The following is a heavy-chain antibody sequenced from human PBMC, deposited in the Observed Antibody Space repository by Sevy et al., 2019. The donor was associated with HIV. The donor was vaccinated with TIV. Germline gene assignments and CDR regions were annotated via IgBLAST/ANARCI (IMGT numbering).Heavy chain of an antibody. CDR1: GFTFSSYA. V-gene: IGHV3-30-3*01. D-gene: IGHD3-22*01. J-gene: IGHJ4*02. CDR2: ISYDGSNK. Sequence: GGSLRLSCAASGFTFSSYAMHWVRQAPGKGLEWVAVISYDGSNKYYADSVKGRFTISRDNSKNMLYLQMNSLGAGDTAVYYCARGRGPLYYDSSGSLAYYFDYWGQGTLVTVSS. CDR3: ARGRGPLYYDSSGSLAYYFDY.